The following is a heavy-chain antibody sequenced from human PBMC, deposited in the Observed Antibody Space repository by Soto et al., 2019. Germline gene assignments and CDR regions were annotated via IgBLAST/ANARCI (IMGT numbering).Heavy chain of an antibody. D-gene: IGHD3-22*01. V-gene: IGHV3-23*01. J-gene: IGHJ4*02. Sequence: GGSLRLSCAASGFTFIRYAVSWVRQAPGKGPEWISSISGSGSTIYYADSVKGRFTISRDNSKNTLYLQMSSLRAEDTAVYYCAKVFYYYDSSGYYYFDYWGQGTLVTVSS. CDR2: ISGSGSTI. CDR1: GFTFIRYA. CDR3: AKVFYYYDSSGYYYFDY.